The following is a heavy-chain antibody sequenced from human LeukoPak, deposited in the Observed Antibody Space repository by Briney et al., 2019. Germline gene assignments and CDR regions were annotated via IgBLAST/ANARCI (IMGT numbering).Heavy chain of an antibody. CDR3: AKSTSTRNPLYYLDY. CDR2: IQYDGSNK. V-gene: IGHV3-30*02. J-gene: IGHJ4*02. CDR1: GFTFSSYG. Sequence: PGGSPRLSCAASGFTFSSYGMHWVRQAPGKGLEWVAFIQYDGSNKYYADSVKGRFTISRDNSKNTLYLQMNSLRAEDTAVYYCAKSTSTRNPLYYLDYWGQGTLVTVSS. D-gene: IGHD3-16*01.